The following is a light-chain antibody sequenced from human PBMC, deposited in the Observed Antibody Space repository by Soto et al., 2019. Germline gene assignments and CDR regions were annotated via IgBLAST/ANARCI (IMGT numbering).Light chain of an antibody. Sequence: VMTQSPDTLSVSPGERATLSCRASETVRSNLAWYQQKPGQAPRLLIYGASSRATGIPDRFSGSGSGTDFTLTISRLEPEDFAVYYCQQYGSSLTFGQGTKVDIK. CDR2: GAS. CDR1: ETVRSN. V-gene: IGKV3-20*01. CDR3: QQYGSSLT. J-gene: IGKJ1*01.